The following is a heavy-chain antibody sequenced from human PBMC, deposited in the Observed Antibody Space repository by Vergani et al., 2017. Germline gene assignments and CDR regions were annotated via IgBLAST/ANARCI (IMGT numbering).Heavy chain of an antibody. CDR2: ISAYNGNT. Sequence: QVQLVQSGAEVKKPGSSVKVSCKSSGGTFSNHVLAWVRQAPGQGLEWMGWISAYNGNTNYAQKLQGRVTMTTDTSTSTAYMELRSQRSDDTAVYYCARVAENYDFWSGYYPAYYYYYMDVWGKGTTVTVSS. J-gene: IGHJ6*03. CDR3: ARVAENYDFWSGYYPAYYYYYMDV. V-gene: IGHV1-18*01. D-gene: IGHD3-3*01. CDR1: GGTFSNHV.